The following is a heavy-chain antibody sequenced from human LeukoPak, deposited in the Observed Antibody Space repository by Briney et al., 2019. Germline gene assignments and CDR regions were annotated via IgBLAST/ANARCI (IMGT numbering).Heavy chain of an antibody. CDR1: GYTFTSYD. Sequence: GASVKVSCKASGYTFTSYDINWVRQAAGQGLEWMGWMNPNSGNTAYAQKFQGRVTMSRDTSISTAYTELSSLRSEGTAVYYCARLPKYSRPLDYWGQGTLVTVSS. J-gene: IGHJ4*02. CDR3: ARLPKYSRPLDY. CDR2: MNPNSGNT. V-gene: IGHV1-8*01. D-gene: IGHD6-6*01.